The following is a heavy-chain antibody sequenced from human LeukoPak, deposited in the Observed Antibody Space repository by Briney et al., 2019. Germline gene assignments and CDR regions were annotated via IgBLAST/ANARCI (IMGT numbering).Heavy chain of an antibody. CDR2: IYYSGST. CDR1: GGSISSHY. V-gene: IGHV4-59*11. J-gene: IGHJ5*02. CDR3: AGYDSSGYWDWFDP. D-gene: IGHD3-22*01. Sequence: SETLSLTCTVSGGSISSHYWSWIRQPPGKGLEWIGYIYYSGSTNYNPSLKSRVTISVDTSKNQFSLKLSSVTAADTAVYYCAGYDSSGYWDWFDPWGQGTLVTVSS.